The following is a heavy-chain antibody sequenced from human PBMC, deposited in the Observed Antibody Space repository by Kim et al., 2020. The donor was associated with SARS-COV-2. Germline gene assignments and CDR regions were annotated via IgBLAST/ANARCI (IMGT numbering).Heavy chain of an antibody. CDR3: ARKTRDGYNRDDAFDI. Sequence: SVKVSCKASGGTFSSYAISWVRQAPGQGLEWMGRIIPILGIANYAQKFQGRVTITADKSTSTAYMELSSLRSEDTAVYYCARKTRDGYNRDDAFDIWGQ. J-gene: IGHJ3*02. D-gene: IGHD5-12*01. CDR1: GGTFSSYA. CDR2: IIPILGIA. V-gene: IGHV1-69*04.